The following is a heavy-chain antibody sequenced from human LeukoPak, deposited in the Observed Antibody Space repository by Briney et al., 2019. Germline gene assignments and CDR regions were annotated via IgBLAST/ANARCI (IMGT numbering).Heavy chain of an antibody. Sequence: GGSLRLSCAASGFTFSRYWMSWVRQVPRKGLEWVANIKQDGGDKYYVDSVKGRFTISRDNAKNSLYLQMNSLRAEDTAVYYCARDKGDYDTSGSLFVFGGQGTLVTVSS. V-gene: IGHV3-7*03. CDR3: ARDKGDYDTSGSLFVF. J-gene: IGHJ4*02. CDR2: IKQDGGDK. D-gene: IGHD3-22*01. CDR1: GFTFSRYW.